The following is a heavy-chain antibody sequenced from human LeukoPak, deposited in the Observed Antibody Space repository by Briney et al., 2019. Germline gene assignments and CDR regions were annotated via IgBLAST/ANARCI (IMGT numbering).Heavy chain of an antibody. D-gene: IGHD5-24*01. CDR3: AKERGDGYNYGNFDY. CDR1: GFPFDDYA. J-gene: IGHJ4*02. CDR2: ISWNSGSL. V-gene: IGHV3-9*01. Sequence: PGRSLRLSCAASGFPFDDYAMHWVRQAPGKGLEWVSGISWNSGSLDYVDSVKGRFTISRDNAKNSLYLEMNSLRPEDTALYYCAKERGDGYNYGNFDYWGQGTLVTVSS.